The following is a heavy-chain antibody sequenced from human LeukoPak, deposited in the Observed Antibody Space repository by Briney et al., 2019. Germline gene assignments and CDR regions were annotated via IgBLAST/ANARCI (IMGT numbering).Heavy chain of an antibody. CDR1: GGSISSYY. CDR3: AMSGEGTFDY. Sequence: PSETLSLTCTVSGGSISSYYWSWIRQPPGKGLEWIGYIYYSGSTNYNPSLKSRVTISVDTSKNQFSPKLSSVTAADTAVYYCAMSGEGTFDYWGQGTLVAVSS. D-gene: IGHD3-10*02. V-gene: IGHV4-59*08. J-gene: IGHJ4*02. CDR2: IYYSGST.